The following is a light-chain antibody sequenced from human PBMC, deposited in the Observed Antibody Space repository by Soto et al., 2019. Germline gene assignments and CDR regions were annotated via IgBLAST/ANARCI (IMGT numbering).Light chain of an antibody. CDR1: QSISSN. CDR3: QQYNNWPRAT. J-gene: IGKJ4*01. V-gene: IGKV3-15*01. CDR2: RTS. Sequence: PATLSVSPGERATLSCRASQSISSNLAWYQQKPGQAPRLLMFRTSSRATGFPARFSGSGSGTEFNLTISSLQSEDFGVYYCQQYNNWPRATFGGGTKVDIK.